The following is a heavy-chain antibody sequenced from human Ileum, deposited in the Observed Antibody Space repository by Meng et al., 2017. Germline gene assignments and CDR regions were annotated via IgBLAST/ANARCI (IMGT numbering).Heavy chain of an antibody. J-gene: IGHJ4*02. V-gene: IGHV3-33*01. CDR2: IWHDGKNK. CDR3: ARDPGREGPIDY. Sequence: QGVLVGCGGGVVRPGRALGLSCAAFRLTFSAYDIYWVRQAPGKGLEWVAVIWHDGKNKYYGDSVKDRFTISRDNSKNILYLQLTSLTAEDTAVYYCARDPGREGPIDYWGQGTLVTVSS. D-gene: IGHD1-26*01. CDR1: RLTFSAYD.